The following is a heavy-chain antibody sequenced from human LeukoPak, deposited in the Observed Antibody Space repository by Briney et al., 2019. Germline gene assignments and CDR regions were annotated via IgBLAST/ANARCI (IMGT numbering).Heavy chain of an antibody. V-gene: IGHV3-23*01. Sequence: GGSLRLSCAASGFTFSSYAMSWVRQAPGKGLEWVSAISGSGGSTYYADSVKGRFTISRDNSKNTLYLQMNSLRAEDTAVYYCAKDSVGVVIIAVSYPLSDFDYWGQGTLVTVSS. CDR3: AKDSVGVVIIAVSYPLSDFDY. CDR2: ISGSGGST. CDR1: GFTFSSYA. J-gene: IGHJ4*02. D-gene: IGHD3-3*01.